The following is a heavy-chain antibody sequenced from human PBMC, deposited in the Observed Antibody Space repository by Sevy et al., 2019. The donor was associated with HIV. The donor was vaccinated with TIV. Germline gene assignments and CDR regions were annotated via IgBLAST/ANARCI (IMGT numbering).Heavy chain of an antibody. CDR3: ARDGVMGSY. Sequence: GGSLRLSCAASGFTFSSYWMSWVRQAPGKGLEWVANIKQVGSEKNYVDSVKGRFTISRDNAKNSLYLQMNSLRADDTAVYYCARDGVMGSYWGQGTLVTVSS. D-gene: IGHD3-16*01. J-gene: IGHJ4*02. CDR1: GFTFSSYW. V-gene: IGHV3-7*01. CDR2: IKQVGSEK.